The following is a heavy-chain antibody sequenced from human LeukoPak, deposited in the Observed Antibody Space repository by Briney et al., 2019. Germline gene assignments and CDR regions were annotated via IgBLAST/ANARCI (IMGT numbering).Heavy chain of an antibody. CDR1: GGSISSSSYY. CDR3: ARGQDYYDSSGLFDY. V-gene: IGHV4-39*01. J-gene: IGHJ4*02. CDR2: IYYSGST. D-gene: IGHD3-22*01. Sequence: PSETLSLTCTVSGGSISSSSYYWGWIRQPPGKGLEWIGSIYYSGSTYYNPSLKSRVTISVDTSKNQFSLKLSSVNAADTAVYYCARGQDYYDSSGLFDYWGQGTLVTVSS.